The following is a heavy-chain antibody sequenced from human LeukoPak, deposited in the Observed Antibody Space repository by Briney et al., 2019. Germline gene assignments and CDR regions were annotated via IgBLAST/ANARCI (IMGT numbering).Heavy chain of an antibody. Sequence: GGTLRLSCAASGFTFSSYAMSWVRQAPGKGLEWVSAISGSGGSTYYADSVKGRFTISRDNSKNTLYLQMNSLRAEDTAVYYCARGSSLRIYYDFWSGYHKNAFDIWGQGTMVTVSS. CDR2: ISGSGGST. J-gene: IGHJ3*02. CDR3: ARGSSLRIYYDFWSGYHKNAFDI. D-gene: IGHD3-3*01. CDR1: GFTFSSYA. V-gene: IGHV3-23*01.